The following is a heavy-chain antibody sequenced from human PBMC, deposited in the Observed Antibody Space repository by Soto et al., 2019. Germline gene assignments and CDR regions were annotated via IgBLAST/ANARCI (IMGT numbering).Heavy chain of an antibody. V-gene: IGHV1-18*04. D-gene: IGHD3-22*01. Sequence: ASVKVSCKASGYTFTSYGISWVRQAPGQGLEWMGWISAYNGNTNYAQKLQGRVTMTTDTSTSTAYMELRSLRSDDTAVYYCARDDATYYYDSSGYYYGSGLYYYYGMDVWGQGTTVTVYS. J-gene: IGHJ6*02. CDR2: ISAYNGNT. CDR3: ARDDATYYYDSSGYYYGSGLYYYYGMDV. CDR1: GYTFTSYG.